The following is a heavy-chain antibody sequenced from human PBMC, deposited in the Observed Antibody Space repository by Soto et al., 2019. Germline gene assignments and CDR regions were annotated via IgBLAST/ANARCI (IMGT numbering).Heavy chain of an antibody. CDR1: GFTFSSYG. Sequence: QVQLVESGGGVVQPGRSLRLSCAASGFTFSSYGMHWVRQAPGKGLEWVAVISYDGSNKYYADSVKGRFTISRDNSKNTLYLQMNSLRAEDTAVYYCAKESLTPTFDYWGQGTLVTVSS. CDR2: ISYDGSNK. V-gene: IGHV3-30*18. CDR3: AKESLTPTFDY. D-gene: IGHD3-16*01. J-gene: IGHJ4*02.